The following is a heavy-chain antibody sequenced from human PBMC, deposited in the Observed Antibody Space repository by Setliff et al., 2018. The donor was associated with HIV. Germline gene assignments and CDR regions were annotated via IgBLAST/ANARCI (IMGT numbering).Heavy chain of an antibody. CDR3: ARNPDTSGYLYYYYYMDV. V-gene: IGHV1-2*02. CDR2: INPNGGGT. J-gene: IGHJ6*03. CDR1: GYTLTEVS. D-gene: IGHD3-22*01. Sequence: ASVKVSCKISGYTLTEVSMHWVRQAPGQGLEWMGWINPNGGGTNYAQKFQGRVTMTRDTSISTAYMELSRLRSDDTAVYYCARNPDTSGYLYYYYYMDVWGKGTTVTVSS.